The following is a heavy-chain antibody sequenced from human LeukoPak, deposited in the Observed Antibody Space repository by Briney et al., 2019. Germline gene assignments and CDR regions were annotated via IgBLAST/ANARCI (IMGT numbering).Heavy chain of an antibody. V-gene: IGHV4-34*01. Sequence: PSETLSLTCAVYGGSFSGYYWSWIRQPPGKGLEWIGSIYYSGSTYYNPSLKSRVTISVDTSKNQFSLKLSSVTAADTAVYYCARALLLWFGEPDYWGQGTLVTVSS. D-gene: IGHD3-10*01. CDR2: IYYSGST. J-gene: IGHJ4*02. CDR3: ARALLLWFGEPDY. CDR1: GGSFSGYY.